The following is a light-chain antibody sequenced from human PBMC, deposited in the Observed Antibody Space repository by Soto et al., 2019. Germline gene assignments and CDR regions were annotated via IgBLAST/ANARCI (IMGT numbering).Light chain of an antibody. Sequence: QSVLTQPASVSGSPGQSITISCTGTSGDIGSYNRVSWYQQHPGKAPKLLIHHVSRRPSGVPARFSGSKSGNTASLTVSGLQTEDEADYYCSSYGGFNNVLFGGGTQLTVL. CDR1: SGDIGSYNR. CDR2: HVS. V-gene: IGLV2-8*01. J-gene: IGLJ2*01. CDR3: SSYGGFNNVL.